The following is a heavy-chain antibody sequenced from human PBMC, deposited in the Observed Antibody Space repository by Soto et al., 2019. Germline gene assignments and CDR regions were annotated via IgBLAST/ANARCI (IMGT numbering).Heavy chain of an antibody. CDR3: ARGKEDRGSGKNCYYYSMDV. D-gene: IGHD3-10*01. CDR1: GYTFTNYG. Sequence: QVPLVQSGAEVKKPGSSVKVSCKASGYTFTNYGISWVRQAPGQGLEGMGWTSADIGNTNYAQKLQGRVTMTTDAPTITAYMELRGLRAEDTAVSYAARGKEDRGSGKNCYYYSMDVCCKGATGSVS. V-gene: IGHV1-18*01. J-gene: IGHJ6*03. CDR2: TSADIGNT.